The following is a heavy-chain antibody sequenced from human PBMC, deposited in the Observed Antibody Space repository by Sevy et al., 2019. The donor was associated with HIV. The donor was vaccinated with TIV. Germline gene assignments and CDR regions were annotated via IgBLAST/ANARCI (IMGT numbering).Heavy chain of an antibody. CDR2: ISWNSGSI. CDR3: AKDWGYYYYGMDV. CDR1: GFTFDDYA. D-gene: IGHD7-27*01. J-gene: IGHJ6*02. V-gene: IGHV3-9*01. Sequence: GGSLRLSCAASGFTFDDYAMHWVRQAPGKGLEWVSGISWNSGSIGYADSVKGRFTISRDNAKNSLYLQMNSRRAEDTALYYCAKDWGYYYYGMDVWGQGTTVTVSS.